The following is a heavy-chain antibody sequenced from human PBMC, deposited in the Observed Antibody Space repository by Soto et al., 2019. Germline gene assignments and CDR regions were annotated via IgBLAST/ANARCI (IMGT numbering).Heavy chain of an antibody. CDR1: GFTFSSYG. CDR3: ANSPTIAARPYDYYYGMDV. CDR2: ISYDGSNK. D-gene: IGHD6-6*01. V-gene: IGHV3-30*18. Sequence: QPGGSLRLSCAASGFTFSSYGMHWVRQAPGKGLEWVAVISYDGSNKYYADSVKGRFTISRDNSKDTLYLQMNSLRAEDTAVYYCANSPTIAARPYDYYYGMDVWGQGTTVTVSS. J-gene: IGHJ6*02.